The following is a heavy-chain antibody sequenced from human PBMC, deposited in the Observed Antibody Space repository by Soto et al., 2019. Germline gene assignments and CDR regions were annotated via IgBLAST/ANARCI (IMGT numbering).Heavy chain of an antibody. CDR3: AKDRGYGPSNFDY. V-gene: IGHV3-9*01. J-gene: IGHJ4*02. D-gene: IGHD5-12*01. Sequence: EVQLVESGGGLVQPGRSLRLSCAASGFTFDDYAMHWVRQAPGKGLEWVSGISWNSGSIGYADSVKGRFTISRDNAKNSLYLQMNSLRAEDTALYYCAKDRGYGPSNFDYWGQGTLVTVSS. CDR2: ISWNSGSI. CDR1: GFTFDDYA.